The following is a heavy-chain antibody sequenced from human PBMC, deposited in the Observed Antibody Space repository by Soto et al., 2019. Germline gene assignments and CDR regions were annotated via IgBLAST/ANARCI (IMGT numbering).Heavy chain of an antibody. Sequence: SETLSLTCAVYGGSFSGYYWSWIRQTPWKGLQWIGQINHSGSSIYNPSLKNRVTISTMSNNKFSLELSSVTAADTAVYYCTRGLFSGSSYSGSWYYFDSWGQGTMVTVS. V-gene: IGHV4-34*01. J-gene: IGHJ4*02. CDR1: GGSFSGYY. D-gene: IGHD1-26*01. CDR3: TRGLFSGSSYSGSWYYFDS. CDR2: INHSGSS.